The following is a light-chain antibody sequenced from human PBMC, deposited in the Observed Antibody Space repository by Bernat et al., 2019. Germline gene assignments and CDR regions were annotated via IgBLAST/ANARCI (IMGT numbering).Light chain of an antibody. J-gene: IGLJ3*02. CDR2: RDD. V-gene: IGLV3-1*01. Sequence: SYVLIQPPSVSVSPGQTASITCSGDRLSNTCWYQQKPGQSPVVVIFRDDKRPSGIPERFSGSNSGNTATLTISGTQAIDEADYYCQAWDSSTGVFGGGTKLTVL. CDR1: RLSN. CDR3: QAWDSSTGV.